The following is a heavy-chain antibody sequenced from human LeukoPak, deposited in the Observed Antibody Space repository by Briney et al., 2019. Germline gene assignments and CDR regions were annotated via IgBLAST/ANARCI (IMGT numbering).Heavy chain of an antibody. J-gene: IGHJ4*02. CDR1: GYTFTGYY. V-gene: IGHV1-2*02. CDR3: ASNYGSSGLDLDY. D-gene: IGHD3-22*01. CDR2: INPNSGGT. Sequence: ASVSVSCKASGYTFTGYYMHWVRQAPGQGLEWMGWINPNSGGTNYAQKFHGRVTMTRGTSNSTAYTELSRLRSDDTAVYYCASNYGSSGLDLDYWGQGTLVTVS.